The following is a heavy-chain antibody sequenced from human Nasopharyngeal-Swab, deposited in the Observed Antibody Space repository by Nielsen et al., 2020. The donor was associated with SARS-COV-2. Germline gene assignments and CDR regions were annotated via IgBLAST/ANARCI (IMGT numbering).Heavy chain of an antibody. CDR2: MNPNSGNT. D-gene: IGHD3-3*01. CDR1: GYTFTSYD. J-gene: IGHJ4*02. Sequence: ASVKVSCKASGYTFTSYDINWVRQATGQGLEWMGWMNPNSGNTGYAQKFQGRVTMTRDTSISTAYMELSSLRSEDTAVYYCARGITIFGVDPVGHWGQGTLVTVSS. V-gene: IGHV1-8*01. CDR3: ARGITIFGVDPVGH.